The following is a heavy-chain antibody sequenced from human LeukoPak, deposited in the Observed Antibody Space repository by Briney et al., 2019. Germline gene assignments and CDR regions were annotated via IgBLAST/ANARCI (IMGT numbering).Heavy chain of an antibody. J-gene: IGHJ6*02. Sequence: LETLSLTCTVSGGSVASTGRYWGWIRQPPGKGLEWIGSAYYTGDIYSPPSLKSRLTISVNTSKNQFALTLRSVTAADTAVYYCGRHVSNGWDYHYGLDVWGQGTTVTVSS. V-gene: IGHV4-39*01. CDR1: GGSVASTGRY. CDR3: GRHVSNGWDYHYGLDV. CDR2: AYYTGDI. D-gene: IGHD6-19*01.